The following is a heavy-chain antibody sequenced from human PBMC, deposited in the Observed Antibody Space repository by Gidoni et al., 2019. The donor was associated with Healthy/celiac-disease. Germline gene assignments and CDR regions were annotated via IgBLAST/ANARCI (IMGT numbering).Heavy chain of an antibody. Sequence: QVQLQQWGAGLLKPSETLSLTCAVYGGSFSGYYWSWIRQPPGKGLEWIGEINHSGSTNYNPSLKSRVTISVDTSKNQFSLKLSSVTAADTAVYYCARPGSYWVLYFDYWGQGTLVTVSS. CDR1: GGSFSGYY. J-gene: IGHJ4*02. V-gene: IGHV4-34*01. CDR2: INHSGST. D-gene: IGHD1-26*01. CDR3: ARPGSYWVLYFDY.